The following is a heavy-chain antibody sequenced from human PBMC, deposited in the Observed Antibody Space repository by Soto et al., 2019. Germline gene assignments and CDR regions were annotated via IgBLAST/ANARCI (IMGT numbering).Heavy chain of an antibody. CDR2: ISAYNGNT. CDR3: ARSGRFLEWFRSDAFDI. CDR1: GYTFTSYG. Sequence: ASVKVSCKASGYTFTSYGISWVRQAPGQGLEWMGWISAYNGNTNYAQKLQGRVTMTTDTSTSTAYMELRSLRSDDTALYYCARSGRFLEWFRSDAFDIWGQGTMVTVSS. J-gene: IGHJ3*02. V-gene: IGHV1-18*01. D-gene: IGHD3-3*01.